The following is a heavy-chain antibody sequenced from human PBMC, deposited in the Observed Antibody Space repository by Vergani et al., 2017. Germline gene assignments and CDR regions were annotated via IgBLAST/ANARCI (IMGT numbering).Heavy chain of an antibody. CDR1: GFSLSTSGVG. J-gene: IGHJ3*02. D-gene: IGHD3-9*01. Sequence: QITLKESGPTLVKPTQTLTLTCTFSGFSLSTSGVGVGWIRQPPGKALEWLALIYWDDDKRYSPSLKSRLTITKDTSKNQVFLTMTNMDPVDTATYYCAHSLYYDILTGYYRGDAFDIWGQGTMVTVSS. CDR2: IYWDDDK. CDR3: AHSLYYDILTGYYRGDAFDI. V-gene: IGHV2-5*02.